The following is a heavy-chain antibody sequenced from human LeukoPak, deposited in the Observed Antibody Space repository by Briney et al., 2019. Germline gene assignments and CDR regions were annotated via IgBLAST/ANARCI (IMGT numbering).Heavy chain of an antibody. CDR1: GFTFSNYA. J-gene: IGHJ4*02. CDR2: ISGSGDTT. V-gene: IGHV3-23*01. D-gene: IGHD3-22*01. Sequence: PGGSLRLSCAASGFTFSNYAMSWVRQAPGKGLEWVSGISGSGDTTYQADSVKGRFTISGDNSKNTLYLQMNSLRAEDTAVYYCAKRQGGYGFDYWGQGILVTVPS. CDR3: AKRQGGYGFDY.